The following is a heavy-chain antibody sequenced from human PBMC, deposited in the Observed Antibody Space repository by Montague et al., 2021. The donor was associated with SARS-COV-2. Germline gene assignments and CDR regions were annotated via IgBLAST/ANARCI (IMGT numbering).Heavy chain of an antibody. Sequence: SETLSLICTVPGDSIRNSDYSWGWVRQPPGKGLEWIGNIYNGGTTFYNPSLKSRVTIFVDTSKNQFSLKLSSVTAADTAVYYCATRTRYPQNDFGFWGQGTLVTVSS. D-gene: IGHD2-15*01. V-gene: IGHV4-39*01. CDR2: IYNGGTT. CDR1: GDSIRNSDYS. J-gene: IGHJ4*02. CDR3: ATRTRYPQNDFGF.